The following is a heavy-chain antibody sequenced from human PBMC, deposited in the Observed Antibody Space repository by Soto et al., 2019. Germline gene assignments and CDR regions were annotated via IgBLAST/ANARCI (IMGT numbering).Heavy chain of an antibody. CDR2: INHSGST. CDR1: GGSFSGYY. CDR3: ARVGYCSGGSCYRTYYYYYYYMDV. D-gene: IGHD2-15*01. Sequence: SETLSLTCAVYGGSFSGYYWSWIRQPPGKGLEWIGEINHSGSTNYNPSLKSRVTISVDTSKNQFSLKLSSVTAADTAVYYCARVGYCSGGSCYRTYYYYYYYMDVWGKGTTVTVSS. J-gene: IGHJ6*03. V-gene: IGHV4-34*01.